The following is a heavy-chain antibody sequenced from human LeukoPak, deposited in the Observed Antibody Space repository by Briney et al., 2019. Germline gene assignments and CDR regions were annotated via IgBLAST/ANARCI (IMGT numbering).Heavy chain of an antibody. Sequence: GSLRLSCAASGFTFSSYSMNWVRQAPGKGLDWVSSISSSSSYIYYADSVKGRFTISRDNAKKSLYLQMNLLIAEDTAVYYCARTYYYDSSGYREDWFDPWGQGTLVTVSS. CDR1: GFTFSSYS. CDR2: ISSSSSYI. CDR3: ARTYYYDSSGYREDWFDP. J-gene: IGHJ5*02. V-gene: IGHV3-21*01. D-gene: IGHD3-22*01.